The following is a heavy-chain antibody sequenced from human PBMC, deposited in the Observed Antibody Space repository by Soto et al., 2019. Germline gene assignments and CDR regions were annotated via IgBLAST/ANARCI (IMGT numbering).Heavy chain of an antibody. CDR2: IYFTGNT. CDR3: AGQTFTIAAASYGRSNWFDP. CDR1: GGSITSSSHF. J-gene: IGHJ5*02. D-gene: IGHD6-25*01. Sequence: SEILSLTCSASGGSITSSSHFWGWVRQPPGKGLEWIGTIYFTGNTYYTPSLKSRLTMSIDTSKNEFSLRLNSVTAADTAVYYCAGQTFTIAAASYGRSNWFDPWGPGTLVTVSS. V-gene: IGHV4-39*01.